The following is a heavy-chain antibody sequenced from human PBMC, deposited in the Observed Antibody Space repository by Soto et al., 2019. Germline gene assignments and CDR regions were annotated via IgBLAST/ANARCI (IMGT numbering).Heavy chain of an antibody. D-gene: IGHD5-12*01. Sequence: QAQLEESGGGVVKPGGSLRLSCVGSRFSFRDYYMSWIRQVPGKGLEWVSYISNTGTDSYYADSVKGRFTISRDNAKNSMSLQINRLTVVDACVYYCARCVPGGNGPQYGMDVWGQGTTVTVSS. J-gene: IGHJ6*02. CDR2: ISNTGTDS. CDR1: RFSFRDYY. CDR3: ARCVPGGNGPQYGMDV. V-gene: IGHV3-11*01.